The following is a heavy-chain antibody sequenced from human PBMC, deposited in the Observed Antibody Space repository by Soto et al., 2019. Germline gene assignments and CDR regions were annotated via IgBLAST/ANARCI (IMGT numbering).Heavy chain of an antibody. V-gene: IGHV3-33*01. CDR3: ARDSDYDILTGPPTFLGYYGMDV. Sequence: PGGSLRLSCAASGFTFSSYGMHWVRQAPGKGLEWVAVIWYDGSNKYYADSVKGRFTISRDNSKNTLYLQMNSLRAEDTAVYYCARDSDYDILTGPPTFLGYYGMDVWGQGTTVTVSS. D-gene: IGHD3-9*01. J-gene: IGHJ6*02. CDR2: IWYDGSNK. CDR1: GFTFSSYG.